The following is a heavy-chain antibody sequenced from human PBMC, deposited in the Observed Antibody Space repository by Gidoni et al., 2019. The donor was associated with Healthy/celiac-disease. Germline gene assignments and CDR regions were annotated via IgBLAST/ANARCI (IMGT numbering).Heavy chain of an antibody. Sequence: QVQLVESGGGVVQPGRSLRLSCAASGFTFSSYAMHWVRQAPGKGLEWVAVISYDGSNKYYADSVKGRFTISRDNSKNTLYLQMNSLRAEDTAVYYCARGCQTAMAFDYWGQGTLVTVSS. CDR3: ARGCQTAMAFDY. J-gene: IGHJ4*02. D-gene: IGHD5-18*01. CDR1: GFTFSSYA. V-gene: IGHV3-30*04. CDR2: ISYDGSNK.